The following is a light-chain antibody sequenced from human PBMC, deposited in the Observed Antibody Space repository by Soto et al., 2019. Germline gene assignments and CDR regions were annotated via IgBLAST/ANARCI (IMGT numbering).Light chain of an antibody. V-gene: IGLV1-47*02. CDR1: TSHIGSNY. CDR3: AACDDNLRGYGV. CDR2: TDN. Sequence: QSVLTQPPSASGTPGQRVTISCSGSTSHIGSNYVYWYQHLQGTAPKLLIYTDNQRPSGVPDRSSGSKSGTSASLAISGLRAEDEADYFCAACDDNLRGYGVFGGGTKLTVL. J-gene: IGLJ2*01.